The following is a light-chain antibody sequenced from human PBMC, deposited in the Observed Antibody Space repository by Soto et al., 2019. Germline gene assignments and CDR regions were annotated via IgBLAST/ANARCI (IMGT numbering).Light chain of an antibody. V-gene: IGLV2-8*01. CDR3: SSYAGSDQWV. CDR1: SSDIGIYNS. CDR2: EVT. J-gene: IGLJ2*01. Sequence: QSVLTQPPSASGSPGQSVTISCTGSSSDIGIYNSVSWYQHHPGKAPKLMISEVTKRPSGVPDRFSGSKSGNTASLTVSGLQVEDDGDYYCSSYAGSDQWVFGGGTKLTVL.